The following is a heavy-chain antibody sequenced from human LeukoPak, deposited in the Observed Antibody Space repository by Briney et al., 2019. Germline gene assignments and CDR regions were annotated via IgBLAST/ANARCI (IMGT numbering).Heavy chain of an antibody. Sequence: SETLSLTCTVSGGSISSNNYYWGWIRQPPGKGLEWIGSIYYSGSTYYNPSLKSRVTISVDTSKNQFSLKLSSVTAADTAVYFCARHPYYYGTSGFYSHFDYWGQGTLVTVSS. CDR1: GGSISSNNYY. V-gene: IGHV4-39*01. CDR2: IYYSGST. J-gene: IGHJ4*02. CDR3: ARHPYYYGTSGFYSHFDY. D-gene: IGHD3-22*01.